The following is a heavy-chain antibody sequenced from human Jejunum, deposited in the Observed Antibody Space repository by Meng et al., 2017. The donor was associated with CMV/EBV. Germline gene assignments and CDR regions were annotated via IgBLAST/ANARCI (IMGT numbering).Heavy chain of an antibody. J-gene: IGHJ4*02. Sequence: FGGSLTGSYGSWIRQSPEKGLAWIGEISHTGSTNYNPSLRSRVLLSVGTSTNQISLKLRSLTAADAAVYYCARGMADRETTPSFDYWGQGTLVTVSS. CDR1: GGSLTGSY. CDR2: ISHTGST. D-gene: IGHD5-24*01. V-gene: IGHV4-34*01. CDR3: ARGMADRETTPSFDY.